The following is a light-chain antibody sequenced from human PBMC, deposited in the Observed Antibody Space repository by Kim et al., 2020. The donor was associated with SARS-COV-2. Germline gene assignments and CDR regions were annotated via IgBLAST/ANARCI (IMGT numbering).Light chain of an antibody. J-gene: IGKJ1*01. CDR3: QQSNDWPPLT. CDR2: DAT. Sequence: SPGERATRSGRASQTINNKLVWYQQKPGQAPRLLIYDATTRATGVPARFIGSGSGTDFTLTISSLQSEDFAVYYCQQSNDWPPLTFGQGTKVDIK. V-gene: IGKV3-15*01. CDR1: QTINNK.